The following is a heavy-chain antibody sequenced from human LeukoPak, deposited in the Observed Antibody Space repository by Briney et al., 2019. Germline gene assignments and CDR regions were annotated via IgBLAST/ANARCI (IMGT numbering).Heavy chain of an antibody. V-gene: IGHV3-23*01. CDR1: GFTFSSYA. CDR3: ARDSMGAIMYFDV. J-gene: IGHJ2*01. D-gene: IGHD3-10*01. CDR2: ISGSGSST. Sequence: GGSLRLSCAASGFTFSSYAMSWVRQAPGKGLEWVSAISGSGSSTYYADSVKGRFTISRDNSKNTLYLQMNSLRAEDTAVYYCARDSMGAIMYFDVWGRGTLVTVSS.